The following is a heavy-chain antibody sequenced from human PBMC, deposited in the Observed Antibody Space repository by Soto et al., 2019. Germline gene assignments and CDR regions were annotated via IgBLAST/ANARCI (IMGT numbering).Heavy chain of an antibody. V-gene: IGHV1-8*01. CDR2: MNPNSGNI. J-gene: IGHJ4*02. CDR1: RYIFISYE. Sequence: QVQLVQSGAEVKKPGASVKVSCKASRYIFISYELNWLRQATGQGLEWMGWMNPNSGNIGYAQKFQGRVIMTRNTSISTAYMELNSLTSEDTAVYYCSTHGGKYWGQGTLVTVSS. D-gene: IGHD3-16*01. CDR3: STHGGKY.